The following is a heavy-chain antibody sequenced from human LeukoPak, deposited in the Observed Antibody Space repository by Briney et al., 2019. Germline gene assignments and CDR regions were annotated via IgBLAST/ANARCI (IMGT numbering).Heavy chain of an antibody. CDR1: GFTFSSYG. CDR2: IRYDGSNK. CDR3: AKDVETTVVTDYFDY. V-gene: IGHV3-30*02. D-gene: IGHD4-23*01. Sequence: GSLRLSCAASGFTFSSYGMHWVRQAPGKGLEWVAFIRYDGSNKYYADSVKGRFTISRDNSKNTLYLQMNSLRAEDTAVYYCAKDVETTVVTDYFDYWGQGTLVTVSS. J-gene: IGHJ4*02.